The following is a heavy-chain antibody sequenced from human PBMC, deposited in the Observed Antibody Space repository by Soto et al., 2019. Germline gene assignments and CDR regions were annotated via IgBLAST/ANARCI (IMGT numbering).Heavy chain of an antibody. J-gene: IGHJ4*02. V-gene: IGHV3-30*03. Sequence: GGSLRLSCAASGFTFSDYGLHWVRQAPGTGLEWVAVISYDGSDKYYADSVKGRFTISRDNSKNTLYLQMNSLRAEDTAVYYCATMERHFDYWGQGTLVTVSS. CDR1: GFTFSDYG. D-gene: IGHD3-3*01. CDR2: ISYDGSDK. CDR3: ATMERHFDY.